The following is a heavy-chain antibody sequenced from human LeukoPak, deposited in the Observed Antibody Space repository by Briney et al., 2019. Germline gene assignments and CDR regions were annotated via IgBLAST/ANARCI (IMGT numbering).Heavy chain of an antibody. Sequence: PGGSLRLSCAASGFTSSSYAMSWVRQAPRKGLEWVSAISGSGGSTYYADSVKGRFTISRDNSKNTLYLQMNSLRAEDTAVYYCAGHPISYGIDYWGQGTLVTVSS. J-gene: IGHJ4*02. V-gene: IGHV3-23*01. D-gene: IGHD4-17*01. CDR1: GFTSSSYA. CDR3: AGHPISYGIDY. CDR2: ISGSGGST.